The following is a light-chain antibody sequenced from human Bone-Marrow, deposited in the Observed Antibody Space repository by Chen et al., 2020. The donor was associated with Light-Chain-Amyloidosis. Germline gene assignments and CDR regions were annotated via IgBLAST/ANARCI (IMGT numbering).Light chain of an antibody. V-gene: IGKV3-11*01. CDR1: QSVSSY. J-gene: IGKJ2*01. Sequence: EIVLTQSPATLSLSPGERATLSCRASQSVSSYLAWYQQKPGQDPRLLIYDASNRATGIPARFSGSGAGTDFTLTISSLEPEDFAVYYCQQRSNWSLYTFGQGTKLESK. CDR3: QQRSNWSLYT. CDR2: DAS.